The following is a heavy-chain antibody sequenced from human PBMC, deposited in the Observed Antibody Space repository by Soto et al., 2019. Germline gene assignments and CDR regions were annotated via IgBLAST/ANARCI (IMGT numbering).Heavy chain of an antibody. CDR2: ISGSGGST. J-gene: IGHJ6*02. CDR1: GFTFSSYA. CDR3: AQGETALAERRNYYYFGLDV. V-gene: IGHV3-23*01. Sequence: GGSLRLSCATSGFTFSSYAMSWVRQAPGKGLEWVSAISGSGGSTYYADSVKGRFTISRDNSLNTVSLVMNSLSVEDTAIYYCAQGETALAERRNYYYFGLDVWGQGTTVTVSS. D-gene: IGHD5-18*01.